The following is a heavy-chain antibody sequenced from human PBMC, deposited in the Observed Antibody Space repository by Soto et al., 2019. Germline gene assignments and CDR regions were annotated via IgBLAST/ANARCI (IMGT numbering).Heavy chain of an antibody. D-gene: IGHD6-19*01. Sequence: QVQLQEAGPGLVKPAETLSLTCTVSGGSISSYYWSWIRQPPGKGLEWIGYIYYSGSTNYNPSLKRRITISVDTSQDQFSLKLSAVTAADTAVYYCARIIAVAGTGWFDPWGQGTLVTVSS. V-gene: IGHV4-59*01. CDR2: IYYSGST. J-gene: IGHJ5*02. CDR1: GGSISSYY. CDR3: ARIIAVAGTGWFDP.